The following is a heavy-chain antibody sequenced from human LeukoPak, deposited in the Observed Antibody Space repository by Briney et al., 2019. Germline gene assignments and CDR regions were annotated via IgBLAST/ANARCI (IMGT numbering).Heavy chain of an antibody. CDR1: GGSFSGYY. CDR3: ARRVRALLWFGSPGGFDP. J-gene: IGHJ5*02. V-gene: IGHV4-34*01. Sequence: SETLSLTCAVYGGSFSGYYWSWIRQPPGKGLEWIGEINHSGSTNYNPSLKSRVTISVDTSKNQFPLKLSSVTAADTAVYYCARRVRALLWFGSPGGFDPWGQGTLVTVSS. D-gene: IGHD3-10*01. CDR2: INHSGST.